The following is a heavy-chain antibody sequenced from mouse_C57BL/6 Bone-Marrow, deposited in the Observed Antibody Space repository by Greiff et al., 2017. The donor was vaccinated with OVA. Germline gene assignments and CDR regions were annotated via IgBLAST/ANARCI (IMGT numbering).Heavy chain of an antibody. V-gene: IGHV5-6*01. CDR2: ISSGGSYT. D-gene: IGHD2-1*01. CDR1: GFTFSSYG. Sequence: EVHLVESGGDLVKPGGSLKLSCAASGFTFSSYGMSWVRQTPDKRLEWVATISSGGSYTYYPDSVKGRFTISRDNAKNTLYLQMSSLKSEDTAMYYCARHALYTHAMDYWGQGTSVTVSS. J-gene: IGHJ4*01. CDR3: ARHALYTHAMDY.